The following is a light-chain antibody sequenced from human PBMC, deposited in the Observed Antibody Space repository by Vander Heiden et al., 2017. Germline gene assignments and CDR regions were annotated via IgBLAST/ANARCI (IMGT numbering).Light chain of an antibody. CDR1: QSVSNN. CDR2: DAA. V-gene: IGKV3-15*01. J-gene: IGKJ2*01. CDR3: QQYNTWPYT. Sequence: EIVLTQSPASLSVSPGGRATLSCRASQSVSNNLAWYHQKPGLAPRLLIFDAASRATGVPARITASGSGTEFSLTISSLQSEDVASFYCQQYNTWPYTFGQGTKLEIK.